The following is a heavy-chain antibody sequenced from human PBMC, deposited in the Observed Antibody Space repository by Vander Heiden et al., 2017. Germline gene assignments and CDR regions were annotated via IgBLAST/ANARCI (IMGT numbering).Heavy chain of an antibody. D-gene: IGHD2-2*01. CDR1: GYTSTAQW. CDR3: ARQTLIRKVGWFDP. V-gene: IGHV5-51*01. J-gene: IGHJ5*02. CDR2: IHHGDSDT. Sequence: EVQLLHSAAETKKPGEPLNISCQHSGYTSTAQWVAWVRQVPGKGLEWLGIIHHGDSDTRYNPSFRGRVTMSVDKSKNTASLQWNSLEASDTAIYYCARQTLIRKVGWFDPWGQGTLVSVSS.